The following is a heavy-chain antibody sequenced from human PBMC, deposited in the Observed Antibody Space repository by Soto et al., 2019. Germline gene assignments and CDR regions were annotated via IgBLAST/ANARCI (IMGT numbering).Heavy chain of an antibody. CDR3: ARLGYYHSGGPP. CDR2: VNDGGRP. D-gene: IGHD3-22*01. CDR1: GGSFSAYS. V-gene: IGHV4-34*01. J-gene: IGHJ5*02. Sequence: QVQLQQWGAGLLKPSETLSLTCAVYGGSFSAYSWSWIRQPPGKGLVLIGEVNDGGRPNYSVSLKSHLAITRDTSKNQFSPRLSSVTAADTAVYYCARLGYYHSGGPPWGQGTLVTVSS.